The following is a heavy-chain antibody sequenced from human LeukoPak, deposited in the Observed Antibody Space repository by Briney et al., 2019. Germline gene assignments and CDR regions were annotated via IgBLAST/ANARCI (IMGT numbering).Heavy chain of an antibody. CDR1: GGTFSSYA. V-gene: IGHV1-2*02. CDR2: INPNSGGT. D-gene: IGHD3-16*01. Sequence: ASVKVSCKASGGTFSSYAISWVRQAPGQGLEWMGWINPNSGGTNYAQKFQGRVTMTRDTSISTAYMELSRLRSDDTAVYYCARGPLGGVCMDVWGKGTTVTVSS. CDR3: ARGPLGGVCMDV. J-gene: IGHJ6*03.